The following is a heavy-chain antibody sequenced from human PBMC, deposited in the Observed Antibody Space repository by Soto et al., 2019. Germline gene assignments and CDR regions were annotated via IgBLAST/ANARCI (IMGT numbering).Heavy chain of an antibody. CDR2: ISGSGGST. CDR3: AKDKLGTTWFDP. J-gene: IGHJ5*02. CDR1: GFTLSSYD. D-gene: IGHD1-7*01. V-gene: IGHV3-23*01. Sequence: GGSLRLSCAASGFTLSSYDMSWVRQAPGKGLEWVSAISGSGGSTYYADSVKGRFTISRDNSKSTLYLQMNSLRAEDTAVYYCAKDKLGTTWFDPWGQGTLVTVSS.